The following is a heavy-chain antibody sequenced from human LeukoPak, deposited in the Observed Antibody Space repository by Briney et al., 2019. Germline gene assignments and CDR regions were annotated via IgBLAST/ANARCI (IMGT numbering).Heavy chain of an antibody. CDR2: ISYDGSKK. V-gene: IGHV3-30*18. Sequence: PGGSLRLSCAASGFTFSSYGMHWVRQAPGKGLEWVAVISYDGSKKFYAASVKGRFTISRDNSKNTLYLQMNSLRAEDTAVSYCAKPYYYRSGTPSCFDYWGQGTLVTVSS. CDR1: GFTFSSYG. J-gene: IGHJ4*02. D-gene: IGHD3-10*01. CDR3: AKPYYYRSGTPSCFDY.